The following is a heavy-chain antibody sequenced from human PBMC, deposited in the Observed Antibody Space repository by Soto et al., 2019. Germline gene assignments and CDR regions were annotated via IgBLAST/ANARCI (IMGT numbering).Heavy chain of an antibody. Sequence: VGSLRLSCAASGFTFSNAWMSWVRQAPGKGLEWVGRIKSKTDGGTTDYAAPVKGRFTISRDDSKNTLYLQMNSLKTEDTAVYYCTTGLTPDYYYYGMDVWGQGTTVTVSS. CDR2: IKSKTDGGTT. V-gene: IGHV3-15*01. CDR3: TTGLTPDYYYYGMDV. J-gene: IGHJ6*02. CDR1: GFTFSNAW.